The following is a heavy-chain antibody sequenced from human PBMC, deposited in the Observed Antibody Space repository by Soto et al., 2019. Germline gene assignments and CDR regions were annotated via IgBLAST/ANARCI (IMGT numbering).Heavy chain of an antibody. J-gene: IGHJ4*02. CDR3: AKDIGSSSVFDY. Sequence: EVQLLESGGGLVQPGGSLRPSCAASGFTFNTYAMSWVRRAPGKGLEWVSGISGSGGGMYYAASVVGRFTISRDNSKNTLYLQMNSLRVEDTAVYYCAKDIGSSSVFDYWGQGILVTVSS. V-gene: IGHV3-23*01. CDR1: GFTFNTYA. CDR2: ISGSGGGM. D-gene: IGHD6-6*01.